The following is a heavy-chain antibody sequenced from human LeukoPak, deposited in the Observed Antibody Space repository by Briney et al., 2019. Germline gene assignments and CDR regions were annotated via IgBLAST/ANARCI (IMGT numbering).Heavy chain of an antibody. V-gene: IGHV3-7*01. CDR2: IKQDGSEK. CDR3: ARDGWLRLRGYFDY. D-gene: IGHD5-12*01. Sequence: GGSLRLSCAASGFTFSSYWMSWVRQAPGKGLEWVAKIKQDGSEKYYVDSVKGRFTISRDNAKNSLYLQMNSLRAEDTAVYYCARDGWLRLRGYFDYWGQGTLVTVSS. CDR1: GFTFSSYW. J-gene: IGHJ4*02.